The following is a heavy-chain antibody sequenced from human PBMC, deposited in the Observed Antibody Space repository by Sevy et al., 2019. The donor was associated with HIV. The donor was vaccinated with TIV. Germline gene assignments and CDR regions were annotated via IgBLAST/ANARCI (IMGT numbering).Heavy chain of an antibody. D-gene: IGHD3-22*01. V-gene: IGHV3-23*01. CDR1: GFTFSSYA. CDR2: ISGRGGST. Sequence: GGSLRLSCAASGFTFSSYAMSWVRQAPGKGLEWVSAISGRGGSTYYADSVKGRFTISRDNSKNKLYLQMNSLRAEDMAVYYCAKGSLHYYDSSGYYYVGFDYWGQGTLVTVSS. CDR3: AKGSLHYYDSSGYYYVGFDY. J-gene: IGHJ4*02.